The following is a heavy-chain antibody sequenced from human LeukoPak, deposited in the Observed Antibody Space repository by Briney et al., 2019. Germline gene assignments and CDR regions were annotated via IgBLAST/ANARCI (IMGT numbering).Heavy chain of an antibody. CDR1: GSPFISYS. J-gene: IGHJ4*02. V-gene: IGHV3-48*01. D-gene: IGHD1-1*01. CDR3: VRVKGTYFDF. CDR2: ISASGSNI. Sequence: GGSLRLSCVASGSPFISYSMNWVRQAPGKGLEWVSYISASGSNIYYLDSVKGRFTVSRDNAMNSLFLQMRLLRAGDTAVYYCVRVKGTYFDFWGQGTLVTVSS.